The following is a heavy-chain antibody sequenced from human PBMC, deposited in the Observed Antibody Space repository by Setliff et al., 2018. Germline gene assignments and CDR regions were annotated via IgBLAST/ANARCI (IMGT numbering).Heavy chain of an antibody. V-gene: IGHV3-48*01. CDR3: ARVYSGYDPNHYFDY. Sequence: PGGSLRLSCAASGFTFSSYSMNWVRQAPGKGLEWVSYISSSSSTIYYADSVKGRFTISRDNAKNSLYLQMNSLRAEDTAVYYCARVYSGYDPNHYFDYWGQGTLGTVSS. CDR1: GFTFSSYS. CDR2: ISSSSSTI. J-gene: IGHJ4*02. D-gene: IGHD5-12*01.